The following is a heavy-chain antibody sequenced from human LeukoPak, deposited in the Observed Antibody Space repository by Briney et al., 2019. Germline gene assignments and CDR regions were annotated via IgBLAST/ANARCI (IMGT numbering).Heavy chain of an antibody. CDR3: ARHGSSHGYYY. CDR1: GGSISSSSYS. CDR2: IYYSGST. J-gene: IGHJ4*02. V-gene: IGHV4-39*01. D-gene: IGHD5-18*01. Sequence: SEPLSLTCTVSGGSISSSSYSWGWIRQPPGKGLEWIGSIYYSGSTYYNPSLKSRVTISVDTSKNQFSLKLSSVTAADTAVYYCARHGSSHGYYYWGQGTLVTVSS.